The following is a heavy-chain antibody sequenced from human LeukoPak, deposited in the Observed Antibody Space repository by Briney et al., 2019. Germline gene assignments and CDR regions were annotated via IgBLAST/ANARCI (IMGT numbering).Heavy chain of an antibody. V-gene: IGHV1-69*13. CDR2: IIPIFGTA. Sequence: GASVKVSCKTSGYTFTGYYIQWVRQAPGQGLEWMGGIIPIFGTANYAQKFQGRVTITADESTSTAYMELSSLRSEDTAVYYCASRSRGYGGNPMDAFDIWGQGTMVTVSS. CDR3: ASRSRGYGGNPMDAFDI. D-gene: IGHD4-23*01. J-gene: IGHJ3*02. CDR1: GYTFTGYY.